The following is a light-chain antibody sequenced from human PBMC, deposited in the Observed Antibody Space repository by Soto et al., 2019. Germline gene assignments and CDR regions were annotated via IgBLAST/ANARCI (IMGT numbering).Light chain of an antibody. CDR3: SSYTASAPFYV. CDR2: DVH. V-gene: IGLV2-14*03. Sequence: QSALTQPASVSGSPGQSITISCTGARTDVDGHDYVSWYQQHPGQAPKLMIFDVHNRPSGVSSRFSGSKSGDTASLTISGRQAEDDGDYYCSSYTASAPFYVFGTWTKVTVL. CDR1: RTDVDGHDY. J-gene: IGLJ1*01.